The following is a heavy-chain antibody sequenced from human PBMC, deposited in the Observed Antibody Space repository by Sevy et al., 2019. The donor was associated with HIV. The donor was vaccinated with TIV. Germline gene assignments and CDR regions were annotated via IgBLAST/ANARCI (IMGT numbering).Heavy chain of an antibody. CDR1: GFTFSSYA. D-gene: IGHD2-15*01. CDR2: ISTSGRST. J-gene: IGHJ6*02. Sequence: GGSLRLSCAASGFTFSSYAMNWVRQAPGKGLEWVSSISTSGRSTYYADSVEGRFTISRDSSKNTLYLQMNSLRADDMAIYYCAKGYCSGGSCPRDYYYYGMDVWSQGTTVTVSS. CDR3: AKGYCSGGSCPRDYYYYGMDV. V-gene: IGHV3-23*01.